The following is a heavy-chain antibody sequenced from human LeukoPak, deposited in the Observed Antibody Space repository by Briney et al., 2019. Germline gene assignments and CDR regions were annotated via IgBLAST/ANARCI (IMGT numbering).Heavy chain of an antibody. CDR3: AKDGQDCSGSRCYSEGFY. V-gene: IGHV3-23*01. D-gene: IGHD2-15*01. J-gene: IGHJ4*02. CDR2: ISGSGGSA. Sequence: PGGSLRLSCAASGFTFSRYAMDWVRQAPGKGLEWVSGISGSGGSAYYADSVKDRFTISRDNSKNTLYLQMNSLRADDTAVYYCAKDGQDCSGSRCYSEGFYWGQGALVTVSA. CDR1: GFTFSRYA.